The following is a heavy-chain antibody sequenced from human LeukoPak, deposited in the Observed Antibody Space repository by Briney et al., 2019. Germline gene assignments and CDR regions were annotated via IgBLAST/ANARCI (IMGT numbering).Heavy chain of an antibody. Sequence: SETLSLTCTVSGGSISNYYWSWIRQPAGKGLEWIGRIYTSGSTNYNPSLKSRVTMSVDTSKNQFSLKLSSVTAADTAVYYCARGQKYRNGYTVTELGSGYFDYWGQGTLVTVSS. CDR2: IYTSGST. D-gene: IGHD5-18*01. V-gene: IGHV4-4*07. CDR1: GGSISNYY. J-gene: IGHJ4*02. CDR3: ARGQKYRNGYTVTELGSGYFDY.